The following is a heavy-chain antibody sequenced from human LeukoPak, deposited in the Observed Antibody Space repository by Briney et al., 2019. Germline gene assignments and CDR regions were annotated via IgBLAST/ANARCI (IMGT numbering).Heavy chain of an antibody. V-gene: IGHV4-59*01. CDR3: AHSKRGGGYYINAFAA. CDR1: GASTSAYY. J-gene: IGHJ3*01. CDR2: SYSGGNA. Sequence: SSETLSLTCTVSGASTSAYYWSWIRQPPGKGLEWIGYSYSGGNANYNPSLKSRVTISIDTSENQFSLRLTSVTAADTAIYFCAHSKRGGGYYINAFAAWGQGALVTISS. D-gene: IGHD1-26*01.